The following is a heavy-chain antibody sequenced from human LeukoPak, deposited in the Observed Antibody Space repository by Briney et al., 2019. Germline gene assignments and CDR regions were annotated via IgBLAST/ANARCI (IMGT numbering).Heavy chain of an antibody. CDR2: IIPIFGTA. J-gene: IGHJ5*02. V-gene: IGHV1-69*13. CDR1: GGTVSRYA. Sequence: EASVKVSCKASGGTVSRYAISWVRQAPGQGLEWMGGIIPIFGTANYAQKFQGRVTITADESTGTAYMELSSLKSEDTAVYYCARDRPGRYCSSISCYSASPFDPWGQGTLVTVSS. D-gene: IGHD2-2*02. CDR3: ARDRPGRYCSSISCYSASPFDP.